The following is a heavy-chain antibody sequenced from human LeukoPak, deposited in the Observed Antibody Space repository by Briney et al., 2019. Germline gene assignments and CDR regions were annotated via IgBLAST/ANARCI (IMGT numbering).Heavy chain of an antibody. Sequence: GESLRLSRAASGFTFSNYGIRWVRQAPGKELEWVAFIRSDGSNKYYADSVKGRFTISRDNSKNTLYLQMNSLRAEDTAVYYCARSYSYGGIHYWGQGTLVTVSS. V-gene: IGHV3-30*02. CDR2: IRSDGSNK. CDR3: ARSYSYGGIHY. D-gene: IGHD5-18*01. CDR1: GFTFSNYG. J-gene: IGHJ4*02.